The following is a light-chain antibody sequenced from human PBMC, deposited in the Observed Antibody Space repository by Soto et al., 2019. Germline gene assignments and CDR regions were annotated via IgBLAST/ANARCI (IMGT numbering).Light chain of an antibody. CDR1: QDISDY. CDR3: QQYDNLPFT. Sequence: DIQLTQSPSSLSASVGDRVTITCQASQDISDYLNWYQQKPGKAPNILIYDASKLETGVPSSFIVSGSGTDFMFTISSLQPKDNATYYCQQYDNLPFTFGPGTRVDIK. CDR2: DAS. V-gene: IGKV1-33*01. J-gene: IGKJ3*01.